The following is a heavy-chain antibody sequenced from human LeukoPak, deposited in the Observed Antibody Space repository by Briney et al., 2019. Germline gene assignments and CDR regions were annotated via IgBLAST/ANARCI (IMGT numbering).Heavy chain of an antibody. CDR1: GFTFDDFA. D-gene: IGHD3-22*01. Sequence: GGSLRLSCAAFGFTFDDFAMHWVRQAPGKGLEWVSGVSWNSGKIDYADSVKGRFTISRGNAKNSLYLQMNSLRAEDTALYYCAKGAGPRGYYDSSGYYFFDYWGQGTRVTVSS. V-gene: IGHV3-9*01. CDR3: AKGAGPRGYYDSSGYYFFDY. CDR2: VSWNSGKI. J-gene: IGHJ4*02.